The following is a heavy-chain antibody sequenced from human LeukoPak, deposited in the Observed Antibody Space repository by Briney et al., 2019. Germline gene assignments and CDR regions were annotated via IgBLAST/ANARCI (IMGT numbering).Heavy chain of an antibody. CDR1: GFTVSSNY. CDR2: IYSGGST. D-gene: IGHD1-7*01. V-gene: IGHV3-53*01. J-gene: IGHJ4*02. Sequence: GGSLRLSCAASGFTVSSNYMSWVRQAPGKGLEWVSVIYSGGSTYYADSVKGRFTISRDNSKNTLYLQMNSLRAEDTAVYYCARDPSINWNYEHRFDYWGQGTLVTVSS. CDR3: ARDPSINWNYEHRFDY.